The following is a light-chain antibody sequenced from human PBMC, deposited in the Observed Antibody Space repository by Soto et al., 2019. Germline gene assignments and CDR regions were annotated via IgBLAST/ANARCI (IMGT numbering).Light chain of an antibody. CDR1: QSVSSY. J-gene: IGKJ4*01. Sequence: ETVLTQSPATLSSSSGEGATLSCRASQSVSSYLAWYQQKPGQAPRLLLYDASNRATGIPARFSSSGSVTDFTLTISSLEPEDFAVYYCQQQTNWPLTFGGGTKVNIK. CDR2: DAS. CDR3: QQQTNWPLT. V-gene: IGKV3-11*01.